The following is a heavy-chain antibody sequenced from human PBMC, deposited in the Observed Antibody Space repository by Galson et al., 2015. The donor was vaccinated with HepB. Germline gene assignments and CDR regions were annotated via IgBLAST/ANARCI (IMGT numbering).Heavy chain of an antibody. J-gene: IGHJ4*02. CDR3: ARGRAASIVVVTASYFDY. D-gene: IGHD2-21*02. V-gene: IGHV4-38-2*02. CDR2: IYHSGST. Sequence: ETLSLTCTVSGYSISSGYYWGWIRQPPGKGLEWIGSIYHSGSTYYNPSLKSRVTISVDTSKNQFSLKLSSVTAADTAVYYRARGRAASIVVVTASYFDYWGQGTLVTVSS. CDR1: GYSISSGYY.